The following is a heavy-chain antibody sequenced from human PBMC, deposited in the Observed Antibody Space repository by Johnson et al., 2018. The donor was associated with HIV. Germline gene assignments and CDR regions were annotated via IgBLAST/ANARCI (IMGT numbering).Heavy chain of an antibody. Sequence: QVQLVESGGGLVKPGGSLRLSCVASGFTFSDYYMSWIRQAPGKGLEWVAYISSSGTTKYSAASVQGRFTTSRDNAKNSLYLQMNSLAAEDTAVYYCARSKDFSVGTCPDAFDIWGQGTLVMVSS. J-gene: IGHJ3*02. D-gene: IGHD2-15*01. CDR3: ARSKDFSVGTCPDAFDI. CDR2: ISSSGTTK. CDR1: GFTFSDYY. V-gene: IGHV3-11*04.